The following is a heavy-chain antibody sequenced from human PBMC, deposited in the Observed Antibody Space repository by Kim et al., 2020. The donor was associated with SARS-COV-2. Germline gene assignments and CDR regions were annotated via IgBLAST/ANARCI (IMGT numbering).Heavy chain of an antibody. J-gene: IGHJ6*02. CDR1: GYTFTTYF. V-gene: IGHV1-46*01. CDR2: INPGGGST. Sequence: ASVKVSCKASGYTFTTYFIHWVRQAPGQGLEWMGFINPGGGSTTYAQIFQGRVTMTRDSSTSTVYMDLSSLRSDDTAVYYCARDILPRIVGATRTGYYYAMDVWGQGTTVTVSS. CDR3: ARDILPRIVGATRTGYYYAMDV. D-gene: IGHD1-26*01.